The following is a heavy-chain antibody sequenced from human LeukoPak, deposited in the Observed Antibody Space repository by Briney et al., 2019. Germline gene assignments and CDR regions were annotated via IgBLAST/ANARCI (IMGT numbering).Heavy chain of an antibody. CDR1: GFTFSSYA. D-gene: IGHD3-22*01. CDR2: ISGSGGST. V-gene: IGHV3-23*01. Sequence: SGGSLRLSCAASGFTFSSYAMSWVRQAPGKGLEWVSAISGSGGSTYYADSVKGRFTISRDNSKNTLYLQMNSLRAEDTAVYYCAKGEYYYDSSGYPSDYWGQGTLVTVSS. J-gene: IGHJ4*02. CDR3: AKGEYYYDSSGYPSDY.